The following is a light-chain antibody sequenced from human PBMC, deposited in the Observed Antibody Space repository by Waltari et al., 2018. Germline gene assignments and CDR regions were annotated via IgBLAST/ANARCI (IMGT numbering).Light chain of an antibody. CDR2: KDN. Sequence: SYELTQSPSVSVSPGQTASITCFANALPNQSASWYQQKPGQAPVMVIYKDNERPSGIPERFSASNSGTTVTLTISGVQAEDEAYYYCQSSYSSGSYVVFGGGTKLTVL. J-gene: IGLJ2*01. CDR3: QSSYSSGSYVV. CDR1: ALPNQS. V-gene: IGLV3-25*03.